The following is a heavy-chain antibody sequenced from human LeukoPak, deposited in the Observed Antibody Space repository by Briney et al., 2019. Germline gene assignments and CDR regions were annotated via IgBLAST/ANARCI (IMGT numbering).Heavy chain of an antibody. V-gene: IGHV1-69*13. Sequence: ASVKVSCKASGGTFSSYGVSWVRQAPGQGLEWMGGIIPIYGAANYAQKFQGRVTITADESTGAAYMELSSLRSEDTAVYYCAKGYCSSTSWGGPTCFSGFDPWGQGTLVTVSS. J-gene: IGHJ5*02. D-gene: IGHD2-2*01. CDR2: IIPIYGAA. CDR3: AKGYCSSTSWGGPTCFSGFDP. CDR1: GGTFSSYG.